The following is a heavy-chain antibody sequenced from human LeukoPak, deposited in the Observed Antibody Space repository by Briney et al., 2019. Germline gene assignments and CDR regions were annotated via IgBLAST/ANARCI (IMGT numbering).Heavy chain of an antibody. D-gene: IGHD2-15*01. V-gene: IGHV3-33*08. CDR1: GFTFSNYG. CDR3: ARAGYCSGGSCYGSDY. CDR2: IWYDGSIQ. J-gene: IGHJ4*02. Sequence: PGGSLRLSCAASGFTFSNYGMQWVRQAPGKGLEWVAAIWYDGSIQYYADSVKGRFTISRDNSKNTLYLQMDSLRAEDTAVYYCARAGYCSGGSCYGSDYWGQGTLVSVSS.